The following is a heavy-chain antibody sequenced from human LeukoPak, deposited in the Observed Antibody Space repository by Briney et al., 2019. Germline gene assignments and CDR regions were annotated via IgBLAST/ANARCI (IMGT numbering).Heavy chain of an antibody. D-gene: IGHD5-24*01. CDR3: VGDGRDGYNKYFYH. CDR1: GFTFSIAA. CDR2: ISGNGAS. V-gene: IGHV3-64D*06. J-gene: IGHJ1*01. Sequence: GGSLRLSCSASGFTFSIAAMHWVRQAPGKGLQYVSVISGNGASSYADSVKGRFIISRDNSKNTVYLQMSSLRAEDTAVYYCVGDGRDGYNKYFYHWGQGTLVTVSS.